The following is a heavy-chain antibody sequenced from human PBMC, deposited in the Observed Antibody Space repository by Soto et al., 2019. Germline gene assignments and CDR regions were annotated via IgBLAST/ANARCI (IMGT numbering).Heavy chain of an antibody. V-gene: IGHV4-30-4*01. J-gene: IGHJ4*02. Sequence: SETLSLTCTVSGGSISSGDYYLSWIRQPPGKGLEWIGYIYYSGSTYYNPSLKSRVTISVDTSKNQFSLKLSSVTAADTAVYYCARAPGRLSLDYWAQRTLVTVSS. CDR2: IYYSGST. CDR3: ARAPGRLSLDY. D-gene: IGHD6-25*01. CDR1: GGSISSGDYY.